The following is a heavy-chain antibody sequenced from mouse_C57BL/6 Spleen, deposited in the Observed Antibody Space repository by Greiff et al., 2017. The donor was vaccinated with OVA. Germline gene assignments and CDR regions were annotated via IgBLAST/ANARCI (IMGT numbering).Heavy chain of an antibody. CDR2: IYPGSGST. CDR3: ARSYYDYDWVHYAMDY. CDR1: GYTFTSYW. J-gene: IGHJ4*01. D-gene: IGHD2-4*01. V-gene: IGHV1-55*01. Sequence: QVQLQQPGAELVKPGASVKMSCKASGYTFTSYWITWVKQRPGQGLEWIGDIYPGSGSTNYNEKFKSKATLTVDTSSSTAYMQRSSLTSEDSAVYYWARSYYDYDWVHYAMDYWGQGTSVTVSS.